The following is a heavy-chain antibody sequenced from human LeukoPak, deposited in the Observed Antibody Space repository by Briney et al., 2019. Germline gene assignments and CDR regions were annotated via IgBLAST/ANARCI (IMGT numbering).Heavy chain of an antibody. J-gene: IGHJ4*02. CDR2: ISAYNGNT. D-gene: IGHD5-12*01. Sequence: ASVKVSCKASGYTFISYGISWVRQAPGQGLEWMGWISAYNGNTNYAQKLQGRVTMTTDTSTSTAYMELRSLRSDDTAVYYCARDRISSATIQLFDYWGQGTLVTVSS. V-gene: IGHV1-18*01. CDR1: GYTFISYG. CDR3: ARDRISSATIQLFDY.